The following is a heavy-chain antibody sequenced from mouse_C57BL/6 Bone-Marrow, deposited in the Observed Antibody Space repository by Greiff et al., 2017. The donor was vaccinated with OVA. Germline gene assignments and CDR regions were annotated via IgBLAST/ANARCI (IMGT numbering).Heavy chain of an antibody. Sequence: QVQLKQPGAELVKPGASVKLSCKASGYTFTSYWMHWVKQRPGQGLEWIGMIHPNSGSTNYNEKFKSKATLTVDKSSSTAYMQLSSLTSEDSAVYDCAYYYGNPFDYWGQGTTLTVSS. CDR1: GYTFTSYW. D-gene: IGHD2-1*01. J-gene: IGHJ2*01. CDR2: IHPNSGST. CDR3: AYYYGNPFDY. V-gene: IGHV1-64*01.